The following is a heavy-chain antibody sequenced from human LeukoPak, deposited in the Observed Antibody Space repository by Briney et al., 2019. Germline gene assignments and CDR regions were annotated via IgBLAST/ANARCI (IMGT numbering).Heavy chain of an antibody. CDR2: ISWNSGSV. V-gene: IGHV3-9*01. Sequence: PGRSLRLSCVASGFTLDDYAMHWVRQAPGKGLEWVSGISWNSGSVGYADSGKGRFTISRDNAKNSLYLQMNSLRAEDTALYYCTKGRSGGYQYYGMDVWGRGTTVTVSS. CDR1: GFTLDDYA. D-gene: IGHD2-15*01. CDR3: TKGRSGGYQYYGMDV. J-gene: IGHJ6*02.